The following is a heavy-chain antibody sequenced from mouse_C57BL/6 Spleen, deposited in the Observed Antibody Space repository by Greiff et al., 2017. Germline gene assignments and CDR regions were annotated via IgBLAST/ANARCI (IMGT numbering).Heavy chain of an antibody. Sequence: EVQLQQSGPELVKPGASVKISCKASGYSFTGYYMNWVKQSPEKSLEWIGEINPSTGGTTYNQKFKAKATLTVDKSSSTAYMQLKSLTSEDSAVXYCARQNYGSSYEYFDYWGQGTTLTVSS. CDR3: ARQNYGSSYEYFDY. V-gene: IGHV1-42*01. CDR2: INPSTGGT. CDR1: GYSFTGYY. J-gene: IGHJ2*01. D-gene: IGHD1-1*01.